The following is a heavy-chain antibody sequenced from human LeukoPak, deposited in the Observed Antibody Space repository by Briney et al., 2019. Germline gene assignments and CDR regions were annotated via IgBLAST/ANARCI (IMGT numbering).Heavy chain of an antibody. CDR2: ISAYNGNT. CDR3: ARASILWFGEFRPPDY. V-gene: IGHV1-18*01. Sequence: ASVKVSCKASGYSFTSYGISWVRQAPGQGLEWMGWISAYNGNTNYAQKLQGRVTMTTDTSTSTAYMELRSLRSDDTAVYYCARASILWFGEFRPPDYWGQGTLVTVSS. CDR1: GYSFTSYG. D-gene: IGHD3-10*01. J-gene: IGHJ4*02.